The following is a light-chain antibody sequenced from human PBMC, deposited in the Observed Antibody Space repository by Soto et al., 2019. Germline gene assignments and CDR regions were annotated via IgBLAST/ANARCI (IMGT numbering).Light chain of an antibody. Sequence: QSVLTQPASVSVSPGQSITISCNGTSSDVGSYNLVSWYQHHPGKAPKLMIYEVSKRPSGVSNRFSGSKSGNTASLTISGLQAEDEADYYCCSYAGSSTFPYVFGTGTKVTVL. CDR1: SSDVGSYNL. CDR3: CSYAGSSTFPYV. J-gene: IGLJ1*01. V-gene: IGLV2-23*02. CDR2: EVS.